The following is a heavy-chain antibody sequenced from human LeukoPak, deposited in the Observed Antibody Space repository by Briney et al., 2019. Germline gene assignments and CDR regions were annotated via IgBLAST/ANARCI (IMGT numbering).Heavy chain of an antibody. CDR2: ISAYNGNT. CDR1: GYTFTSYG. Sequence: ASVKVSCKASGYTFTSYGISWVRQAPGQGLEWMGWISAYNGNTNYAQKLQGRVTMTTDTSTSTAYMELRSLRSDDTAVYYCARARGYSSGWNPPKFTWSAPWAQGPLVPVPS. D-gene: IGHD6-19*01. V-gene: IGHV1-18*01. CDR3: ARARGYSSGWNPPKFTWSAP. J-gene: IGHJ5*02.